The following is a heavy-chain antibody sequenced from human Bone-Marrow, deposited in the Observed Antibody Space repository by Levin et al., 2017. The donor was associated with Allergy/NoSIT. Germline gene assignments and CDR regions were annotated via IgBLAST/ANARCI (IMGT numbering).Heavy chain of an antibody. CDR1: GFIFNDYY. CDR2: ISGGTGYT. J-gene: IGHJ3*02. V-gene: IGHV3-11*03. CDR3: ARYYEILTGYYNDPFDI. D-gene: IGHD3-9*01. Sequence: MAGGSLRLSCVASGFIFNDYYMSWIRQAPGKGLEWVSYISGGTGYTRYADSVKGRFTISRDNAKNSLYLQMNSLRAEDTAVYYCARYYEILTGYYNDPFDIWGQGTMVAVSS.